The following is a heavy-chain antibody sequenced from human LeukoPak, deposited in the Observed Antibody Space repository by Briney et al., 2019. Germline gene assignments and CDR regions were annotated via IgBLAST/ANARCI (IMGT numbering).Heavy chain of an antibody. CDR1: GYTFTSYG. CDR3: AREIDDYYYFDY. D-gene: IGHD4-11*01. V-gene: IGHV1-18*01. Sequence: ASVKVSCKASGYTFTSYGISWVRQAPGQGLEWMGWISAYNGNTNYAQKLQGRVTMTTDTSTSTAYLELRSLRSDDTAVYYCAREIDDYYYFDYWGQGTLVTVSS. CDR2: ISAYNGNT. J-gene: IGHJ4*02.